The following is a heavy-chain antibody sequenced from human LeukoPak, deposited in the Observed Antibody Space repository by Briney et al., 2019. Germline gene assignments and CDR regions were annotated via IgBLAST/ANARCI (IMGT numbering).Heavy chain of an antibody. CDR1: GFTFSSHW. CDR2: INGDGSSI. D-gene: IGHD2-2*01. J-gene: IGHJ4*02. V-gene: IGHV3-74*01. CDR3: ARELVVRAGDYFDN. Sequence: GGSLRLSCAASGFTFSSHWMHWVRQAPGKGLVWGARINGDGSSIRYADSVKGRFTISRDNAKNTLFLQMNSLRDEDTAVYSCARELVVRAGDYFDNWGQGTLVTVSS.